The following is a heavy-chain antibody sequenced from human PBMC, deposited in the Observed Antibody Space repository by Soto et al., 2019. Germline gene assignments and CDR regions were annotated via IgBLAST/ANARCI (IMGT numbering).Heavy chain of an antibody. D-gene: IGHD3-3*01. CDR1: GFTFDDYA. J-gene: IGHJ4*02. Sequence: EVQLVESGGGLVQPGRSLRLSCAASGFTFDDYAMHWVRRVPGKGLEWVSSISWNSNIIGYADSVKGRFTISRDNAKNSLYLQINCLRPEDTALYYCAKGGPDGFRSVGRSYFDYWGQGTLVT. V-gene: IGHV3-9*01. CDR2: ISWNSNII. CDR3: AKGGPDGFRSVGRSYFDY.